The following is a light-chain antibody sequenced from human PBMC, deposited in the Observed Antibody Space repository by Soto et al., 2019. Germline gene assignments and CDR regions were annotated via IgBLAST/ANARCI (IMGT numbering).Light chain of an antibody. J-gene: IGKJ1*01. CDR1: QGISSY. Sequence: IQLTQSPSSLSASVGDRVTISCRASQGISSYLAWYQQRPGKAPNLLIYGASTVQSGVPSRFSGSGSGTDYTLTISSLQPEDFATYYCQQLNSYPRAFGQGTKVEMK. CDR3: QQLNSYPRA. V-gene: IGKV1-9*01. CDR2: GAS.